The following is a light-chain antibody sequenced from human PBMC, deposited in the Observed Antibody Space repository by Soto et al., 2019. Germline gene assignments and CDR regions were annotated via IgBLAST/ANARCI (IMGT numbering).Light chain of an antibody. J-gene: IGKJ1*01. Sequence: EMVMTQSPATLSVSPGERATLSCRASQSVSSNLAWYQQKPGQAPRLLIYGASTRATGIPARFSGSGSGTEFTLTISSLQSEDSAVYYCQQYNNWPPGTFGQGTKVDIK. V-gene: IGKV3-15*01. CDR1: QSVSSN. CDR3: QQYNNWPPGT. CDR2: GAS.